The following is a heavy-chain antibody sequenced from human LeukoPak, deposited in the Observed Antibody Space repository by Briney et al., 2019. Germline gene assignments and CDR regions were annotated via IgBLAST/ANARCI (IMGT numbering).Heavy chain of an antibody. CDR3: ARVGEMATMAFDY. CDR2: IIPIFGTA. D-gene: IGHD5-24*01. V-gene: IGHV1-69*06. CDR1: GGTLSSYA. Sequence: ASVKVSCKASGGTLSSYAISWVRQAPGQGLEWMGGIIPIFGTANYAQKLQGRVTITADKSTSTAYMELSSLRSEDTAVYYCARVGEMATMAFDYWGQGTLVTVSS. J-gene: IGHJ4*02.